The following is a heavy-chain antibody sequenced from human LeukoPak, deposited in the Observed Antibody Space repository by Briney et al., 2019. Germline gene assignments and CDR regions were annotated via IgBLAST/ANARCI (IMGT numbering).Heavy chain of an antibody. V-gene: IGHV1-24*01. CDR3: ATTRGGPDDTDFDY. D-gene: IGHD1-1*01. Sequence: ASVKVSCKVSGYTLTELSMHWVRQAPGKGLEWMGGFDPEDGETIYAQKFQGRVTMTEDTSTDTAYMELSSLRSEDTAVNYCATTRGGPDDTDFDYWGQGTLVTVSS. J-gene: IGHJ4*02. CDR2: FDPEDGET. CDR1: GYTLTELS.